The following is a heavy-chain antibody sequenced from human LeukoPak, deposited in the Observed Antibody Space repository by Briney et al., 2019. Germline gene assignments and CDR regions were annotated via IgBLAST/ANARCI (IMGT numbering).Heavy chain of an antibody. CDR1: GGSISNYY. V-gene: IGHV4-4*07. D-gene: IGHD3-3*01. CDR3: ARGSSPNDFSIGPTIHEAFDI. J-gene: IGHJ3*02. CDR2: VYGSGST. Sequence: PSETLSLTCSVSGGSISNYYWSWIRQSAGKGLEWIGRVYGSGSTNYRPSLKSRVTMSVDTSKNQFSLKVRSVTAADTAVYYCARGSSPNDFSIGPTIHEAFDIWGQGTMVTVSS.